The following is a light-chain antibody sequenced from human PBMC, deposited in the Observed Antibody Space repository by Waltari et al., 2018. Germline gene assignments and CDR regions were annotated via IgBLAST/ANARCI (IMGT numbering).Light chain of an antibody. Sequence: EIVLTQSPATLSLSPGERATLSCRASQSVSSYLAWYQQKPGQAPRLLIYDASNRATGIPARFSGSGSVTDFTLTISSLEPEDFAVYYCQQRSNWPPRFTFGGGTKVEIK. CDR1: QSVSSY. V-gene: IGKV3-11*01. CDR3: QQRSNWPPRFT. J-gene: IGKJ4*01. CDR2: DAS.